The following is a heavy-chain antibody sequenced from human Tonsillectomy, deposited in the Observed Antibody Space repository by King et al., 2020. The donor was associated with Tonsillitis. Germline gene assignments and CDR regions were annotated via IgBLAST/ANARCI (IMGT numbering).Heavy chain of an antibody. V-gene: IGHV3-33*01. J-gene: IGHJ4*02. Sequence: VQLVESGGGVVQPGGSLRLSCAASGFTFSTFALHWVRQAPGEGLEWVAVIWYDGTNIYYRDSVKGRFTISRDNSKNTLFLDVSSLRADDTAVYYCARHNAFGGIDYWGQGTLVTVSS. CDR1: GFTFSTFA. CDR2: IWYDGTNI. D-gene: IGHD3-10*01. CDR3: ARHNAFGGIDY.